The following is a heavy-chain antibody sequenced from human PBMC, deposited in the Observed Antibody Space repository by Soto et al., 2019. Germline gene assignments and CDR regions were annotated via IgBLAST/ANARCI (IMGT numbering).Heavy chain of an antibody. V-gene: IGHV1-18*01. J-gene: IGHJ6*03. CDR2: ISAYNGNT. CDR1: GYTFTSYG. CDR3: ARDSHHRYCSGGSCYSDYYYYYMDV. Sequence: ASVKVSCKASGYTFTSYGISWVRQAPGQGLEWMGWISAYNGNTNYAQKLQGRVTMTTDTSTSTAYMELRSLRSDDTAVYYCARDSHHRYCSGGSCYSDYYYYYMDVWGKGTTVTVSS. D-gene: IGHD2-15*01.